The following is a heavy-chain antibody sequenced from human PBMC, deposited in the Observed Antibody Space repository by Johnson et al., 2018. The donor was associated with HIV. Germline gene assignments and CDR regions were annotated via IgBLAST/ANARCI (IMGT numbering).Heavy chain of an antibody. CDR1: GFTVSSNY. J-gene: IGHJ3*02. CDR2: IYSGGST. Sequence: MQLVESGGGLVQPGGSLRLSCAASGFTVSSNYMSWVRQAPGKGLEWVSVIYSGGSTYYADSVKGRFTISRDNSKNTLYLQMSSLRAEDTAVYYCATSQYYYDSSGYNRQDAFDIWGQGTMVTVSS. V-gene: IGHV3-66*02. D-gene: IGHD3-22*01. CDR3: ATSQYYYDSSGYNRQDAFDI.